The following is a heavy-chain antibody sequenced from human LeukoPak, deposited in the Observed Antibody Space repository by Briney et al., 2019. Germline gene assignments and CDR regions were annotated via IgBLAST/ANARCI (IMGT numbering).Heavy chain of an antibody. D-gene: IGHD3-22*01. CDR2: FDPEDGET. CDR3: ATEGTDYYDSSGHYYFDY. CDR1: GYTLTELS. V-gene: IGHV1-24*01. J-gene: IGHJ4*02. Sequence: ASVKVSCKVSGYTLTELSMHWLRQAPGKGLEWMGGFDPEDGETIYAQKFQGRVTMTEDTSTDTAYMELSSLRSEDTAVYYCATEGTDYYDSSGHYYFDYWGQGTLVTVSS.